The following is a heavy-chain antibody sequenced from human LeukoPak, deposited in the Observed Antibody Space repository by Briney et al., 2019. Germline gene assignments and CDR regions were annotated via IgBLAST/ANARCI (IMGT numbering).Heavy chain of an antibody. J-gene: IGHJ4*02. Sequence: GGSLRLSCVGSGFTFSNYWINWVRQAPGKGLEWVSYVSSSRSFTNYADSVKGRFTISRDTAKNSLYLQMNSLRAEDTAVYYCARLRGYSYGLDYWGQGILVTVSS. CDR1: GFTFSNYW. V-gene: IGHV3-11*03. CDR2: VSSSRSFT. CDR3: ARLRGYSYGLDY. D-gene: IGHD5-18*01.